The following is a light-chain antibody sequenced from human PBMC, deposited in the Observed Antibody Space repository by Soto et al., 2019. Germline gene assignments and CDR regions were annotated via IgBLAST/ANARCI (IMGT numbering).Light chain of an antibody. CDR1: QSISNY. V-gene: IGKV1-16*01. CDR2: AAS. Sequence: DIQMTQSPSSLSASVGDRVTITCRASQSISNYLNWYRQKPGKAPKLLIHAASSLQSGVPSRFSGSGSGTEFTLTISSLQPDDFATYYCQHYNSYSEAFGQGTKVDIK. CDR3: QHYNSYSEA. J-gene: IGKJ1*01.